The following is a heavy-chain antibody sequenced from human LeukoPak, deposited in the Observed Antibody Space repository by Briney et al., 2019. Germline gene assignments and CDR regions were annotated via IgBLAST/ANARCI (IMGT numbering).Heavy chain of an antibody. V-gene: IGHV4-61*02. D-gene: IGHD2-21*01. CDR2: ISSTGST. CDR3: ARETEEVYSRSWGLYDSYYYMDA. CDR1: SGSLNSGLYY. Sequence: SQTLSLTCTVSSGSLNSGLYYWTWIRQPAGQGLVWIGRISSTGSTTYNPSLKGRGSISLDTSKNSFSLKVTSVTAADTAVYYCARETEEVYSRSWGLYDSYYYMDAWGNGTTVTVS. J-gene: IGHJ6*03.